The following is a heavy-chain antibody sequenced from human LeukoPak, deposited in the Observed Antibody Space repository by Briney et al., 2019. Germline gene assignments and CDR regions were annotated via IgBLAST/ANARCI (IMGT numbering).Heavy chain of an antibody. Sequence: SVKVSCKASGGTFSSYAISWVRQAPGQGLEWMGRIIPILGIANYAQKFQGRVTITADKSTSTAYMELSSLRSEDTAVYYRARGISSDAFDIWGQGTMVTVSS. CDR2: IIPILGIA. V-gene: IGHV1-69*04. J-gene: IGHJ3*02. CDR1: GGTFSSYA. CDR3: ARGISSDAFDI.